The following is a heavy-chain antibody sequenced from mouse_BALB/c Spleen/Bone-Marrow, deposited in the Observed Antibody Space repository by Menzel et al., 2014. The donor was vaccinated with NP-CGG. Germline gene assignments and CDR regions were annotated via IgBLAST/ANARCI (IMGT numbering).Heavy chain of an antibody. D-gene: IGHD2-2*01. V-gene: IGHV14-3*02. CDR3: ARVNPWYFDV. CDR1: GFNIKDTY. Sequence: VQLQQSGAELVKPGASVKLSCTASGFNIKDTYIHWVMQRPEQGLAWIGRIDPASGDTKFDPKFQDKATITADTSSNTAYLRVTSLTAEDTAVYYCARVNPWYFDVWGAGTTVTVSS. J-gene: IGHJ1*01. CDR2: IDPASGDT.